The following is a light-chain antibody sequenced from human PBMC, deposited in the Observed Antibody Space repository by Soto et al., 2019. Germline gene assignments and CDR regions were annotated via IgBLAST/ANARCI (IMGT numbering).Light chain of an antibody. CDR1: QSISNW. Sequence: DIQMTQSPSTLSASVGDRVTITCRASQSISNWLAWYQQKPGKAPKLLIYKASSLQRGVPSRFSGSGSGTEFTLTITSLQPDDFATYYCQQYNGNSRTFGQGTKVEV. V-gene: IGKV1-5*03. J-gene: IGKJ1*01. CDR2: KAS. CDR3: QQYNGNSRT.